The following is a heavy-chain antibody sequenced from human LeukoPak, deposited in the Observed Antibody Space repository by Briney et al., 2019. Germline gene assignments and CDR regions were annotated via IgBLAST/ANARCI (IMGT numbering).Heavy chain of an antibody. Sequence: SETLSLTCAVYGGSFSGYYWSWIRQPPGKGLEWIGVINHSGSTNYNPSLKSRVTISVDTSKNQFPLKLSSVTAADTAVYYCARGPGIAAAGHPFDYWGQGTLVTVSS. D-gene: IGHD6-13*01. J-gene: IGHJ4*02. CDR1: GGSFSGYY. CDR2: INHSGST. V-gene: IGHV4-34*01. CDR3: ARGPGIAAAGHPFDY.